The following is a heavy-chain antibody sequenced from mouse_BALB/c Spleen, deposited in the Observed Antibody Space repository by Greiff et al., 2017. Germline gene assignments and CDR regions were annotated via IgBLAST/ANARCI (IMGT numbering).Heavy chain of an antibody. J-gene: IGHJ1*01. V-gene: IGHV4-1*02. Sequence: EVKLEESGGGLVQPGGSLKLSCAASGFDFSRYWMSWVRQAPGKGLEWIGEINPDSSTINYTPSLKDKFIISRDNAKNTLYLQMSKVRSEDTALYYCARIYYGYWYFDVWGAGTTVTVSS. CDR2: INPDSSTI. CDR1: GFDFSRYW. CDR3: ARIYYGYWYFDV. D-gene: IGHD2-1*01.